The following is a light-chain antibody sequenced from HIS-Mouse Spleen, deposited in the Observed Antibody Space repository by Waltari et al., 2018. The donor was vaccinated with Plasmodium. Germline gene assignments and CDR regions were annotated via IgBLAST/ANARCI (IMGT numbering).Light chain of an antibody. CDR2: GAS. CDR3: QQYNNWSFT. CDR1: QGVSSN. Sequence: EIVMTQSPATLSVSPGERATLSCRASQGVSSNLAWYQRKPGQAPRVLIYGASTRATGIPARFSGSGSGTEFTLTISSLQSEDFAVYYCQQYNNWSFTFGPGTKVDIK. V-gene: IGKV3-15*01. J-gene: IGKJ3*01.